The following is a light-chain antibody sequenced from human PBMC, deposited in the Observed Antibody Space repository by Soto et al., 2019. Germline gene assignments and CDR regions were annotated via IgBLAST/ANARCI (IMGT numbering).Light chain of an antibody. Sequence: DIQMTQSPSSLSASVGDRVTITCRASQTVIGYLNRYQQTPGKAPNLLIYGASSLQSGVPSRFIGSGSGTDFSLTISSLQPEDFATYYCQQSYSTPLTFGGGTKWISN. CDR2: GAS. CDR3: QQSYSTPLT. J-gene: IGKJ4*01. V-gene: IGKV1-39*01. CDR1: QTVIGY.